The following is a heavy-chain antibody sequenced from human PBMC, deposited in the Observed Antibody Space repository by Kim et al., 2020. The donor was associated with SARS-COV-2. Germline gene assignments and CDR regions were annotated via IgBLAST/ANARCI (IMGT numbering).Heavy chain of an antibody. D-gene: IGHD6-13*01. CDR1: GYTFTGYY. CDR2: INPNSGGT. Sequence: ASVKVSCKASGYTFTGYYMHWVRQAPGQGLEWMGRINPNSGGTNYAQKFQGRVTMTRDTSISTAYMELSRLRSDDTAVYYCAKSRAAAGTDFDYWGQGTLVTVSS. V-gene: IGHV1-2*06. CDR3: AKSRAAAGTDFDY. J-gene: IGHJ4*02.